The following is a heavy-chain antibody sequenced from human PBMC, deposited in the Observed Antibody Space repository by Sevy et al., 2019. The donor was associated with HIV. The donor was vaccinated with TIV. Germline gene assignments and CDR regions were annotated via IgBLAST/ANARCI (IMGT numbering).Heavy chain of an antibody. CDR2: ISGSGIST. CDR1: GFTFSSYA. Sequence: GGSLRLSCAASGFTFSSYAMSWVRQAPGKRLEWVSAISGSGISTYYADSVKGRFTISRDNSKNTLYLQMNNLRAEDTAVFYCAKGIGYSGYETDYWGQGTLVTVSS. CDR3: AKGIGYSGYETDY. D-gene: IGHD5-12*01. V-gene: IGHV3-23*01. J-gene: IGHJ4*02.